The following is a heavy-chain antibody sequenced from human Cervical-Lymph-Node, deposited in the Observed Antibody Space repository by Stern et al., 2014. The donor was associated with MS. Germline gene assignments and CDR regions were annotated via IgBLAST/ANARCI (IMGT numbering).Heavy chain of an antibody. V-gene: IGHV3-48*02. CDR3: ARESIAAFDI. Sequence: EVQLEESGGGLVQPGGSQRLSCAASGFTFSSYSMNWVRQAPGQGLEWLSYISSSSSTIYYADSVKGRFTISRDNAKNSLYLQMNSLRDEDTAVYYCARESIAAFDIWGQGTMVTVSS. CDR1: GFTFSSYS. D-gene: IGHD6-6*01. J-gene: IGHJ3*02. CDR2: ISSSSSTI.